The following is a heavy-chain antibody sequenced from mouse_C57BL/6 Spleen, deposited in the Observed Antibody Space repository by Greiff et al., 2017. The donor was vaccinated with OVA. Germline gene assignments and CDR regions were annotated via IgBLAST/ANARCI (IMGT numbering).Heavy chain of an antibody. CDR1: GFNIKDDY. Sequence: EVQLQESGAELVRPGASVKLSCTASGFNIKDDYMHWVKQRPEQGLEWIGWIDPENGDTEYASKFQGKATITADTSSNTAYLQLSSLTSEDTAVYYCTTTGTYWYFDVWGTGTTVTVSS. J-gene: IGHJ1*03. D-gene: IGHD4-1*01. CDR3: TTTGTYWYFDV. V-gene: IGHV14-4*01. CDR2: IDPENGDT.